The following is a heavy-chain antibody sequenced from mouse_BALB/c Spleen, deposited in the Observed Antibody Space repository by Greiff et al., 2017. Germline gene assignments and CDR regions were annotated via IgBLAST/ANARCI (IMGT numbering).Heavy chain of an antibody. J-gene: IGHJ4*01. CDR1: GFTFSSYA. CDR2: ISSGGST. D-gene: IGHD2-10*01. Sequence: DVMLVESGGGLVKPGGSLKLSCAASGFTFSSYAMSWVRQTPEKRLEWVASISSGGSTYYPDSVKGRVTISRDNARNILYLQMSSLRSEDTAMYYCARSPTMSYAMDYWGQGTSVTVSS. CDR3: ARSPTMSYAMDY. V-gene: IGHV5-6-5*01.